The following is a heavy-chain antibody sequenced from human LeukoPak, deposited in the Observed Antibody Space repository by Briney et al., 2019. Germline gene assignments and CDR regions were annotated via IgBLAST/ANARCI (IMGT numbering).Heavy chain of an antibody. CDR3: ARSKLKDSSGYYYPQFDY. D-gene: IGHD3-22*01. CDR1: GCTFTSYY. J-gene: IGHJ4*02. Sequence: ASVKVSCKASGCTFTSYYMHWVRQAPGQGLEWMGIINPSGGSTSYAQKFQGRVTMTRDMSTSTVYMELSSLGSEDTAVYYCARSKLKDSSGYYYPQFDYWGQGTLVTVSS. V-gene: IGHV1-46*01. CDR2: INPSGGST.